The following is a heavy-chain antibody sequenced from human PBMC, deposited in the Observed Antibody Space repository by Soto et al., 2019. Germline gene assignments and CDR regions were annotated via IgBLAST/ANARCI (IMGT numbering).Heavy chain of an antibody. CDR1: GGSFSGYY. J-gene: IGHJ6*02. Sequence: SETLSLTCAVYGGSFSGYYWSWIRQPPGKGLEWIGEINHSGSTNYNPSLKSRVTISADTSKNQFSLKLSSVTAADTAVYYCARGTYYYDSSGYYHGGYYYYGMDVWGQGTTVTVSS. V-gene: IGHV4-34*01. D-gene: IGHD3-22*01. CDR2: INHSGST. CDR3: ARGTYYYDSSGYYHGGYYYYGMDV.